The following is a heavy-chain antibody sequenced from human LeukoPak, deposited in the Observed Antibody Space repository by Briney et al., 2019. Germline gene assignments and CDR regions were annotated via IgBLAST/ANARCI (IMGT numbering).Heavy chain of an antibody. J-gene: IGHJ5*02. V-gene: IGHV4-59*01. CDR2: FHNSRTT. CDR1: GGSLSGYS. CDR3: ARGHLGLSP. D-gene: IGHD3-10*01. Sequence: SETPSLTRPVSGGSLSGYSWTWIRQPPRQGLEWIGYFHNSRTTSYNPSLTGRVTISVDTAMGQISLKLNSVTAADTAVYYCARGHLGLSPWGQGTLVTVSS.